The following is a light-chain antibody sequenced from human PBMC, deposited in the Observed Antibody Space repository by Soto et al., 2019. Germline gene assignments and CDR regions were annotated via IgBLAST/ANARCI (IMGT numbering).Light chain of an antibody. CDR2: DAS. V-gene: IGKV1-5*01. CDR1: QSISSW. Sequence: DIQRTQSPSTLSASVGDRVTITCRASQSISSWLAWYQQKPGKAPKLLIYDASSLESGVPSRFSGSGSGTEFTLTISSLPPDDFATYYCQQYNSYWTVGQGTKGDIK. J-gene: IGKJ1*01. CDR3: QQYNSYWT.